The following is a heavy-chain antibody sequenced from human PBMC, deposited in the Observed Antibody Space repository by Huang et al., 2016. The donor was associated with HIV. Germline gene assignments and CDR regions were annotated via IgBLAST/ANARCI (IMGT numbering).Heavy chain of an antibody. Sequence: QVQLVESGGGVVQPGSSLRLSCLASGFTFENYAMHWVRQAPGKGREWVAVISDDESNKSDADSVKGRFTISRDNFKNTFYLEMNSLRVEDTAVYYCATGYCSGGSCPLDYWGQGTLVTVYS. J-gene: IGHJ4*02. CDR1: GFTFENYA. CDR2: ISDDESNK. CDR3: ATGYCSGGSCPLDY. V-gene: IGHV3-30-3*01. D-gene: IGHD2-15*01.